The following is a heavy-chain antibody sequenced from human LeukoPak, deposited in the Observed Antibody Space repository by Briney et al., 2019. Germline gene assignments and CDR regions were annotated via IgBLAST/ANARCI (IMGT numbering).Heavy chain of an antibody. Sequence: SETLSLTCTVSGGSISSGDSHWSWIRQSPGKGLEWIGYIYYSGSTYYNPSLKSRPTISVDTSKNQFSLKLSSVTAADTAVYYCAREHIVVLPPAIRGANWFGPWGQGTLVTVSS. J-gene: IGHJ5*02. V-gene: IGHV4-30-4*01. CDR3: AREHIVVLPPAIRGANWFGP. D-gene: IGHD2-2*01. CDR2: IYYSGST. CDR1: GGSISSGDSH.